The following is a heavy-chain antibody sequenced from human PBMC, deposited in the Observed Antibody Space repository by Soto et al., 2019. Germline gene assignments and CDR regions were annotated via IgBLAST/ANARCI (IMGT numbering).Heavy chain of an antibody. CDR3: VKDGGYGGNDAYYYYGMDV. CDR2: ISSNGGST. Sequence: GGSPRLSCSASGFTFSSYAMHWVRQAPGKGLEYVSAISSNGGSTYYADSVKGRFTISRDNSKNTLYLQMSSLRAEDTAVYYCVKDGGYGGNDAYYYYGMDVWGQGTTVTVS. V-gene: IGHV3-64D*06. CDR1: GFTFSSYA. D-gene: IGHD4-17*01. J-gene: IGHJ6*02.